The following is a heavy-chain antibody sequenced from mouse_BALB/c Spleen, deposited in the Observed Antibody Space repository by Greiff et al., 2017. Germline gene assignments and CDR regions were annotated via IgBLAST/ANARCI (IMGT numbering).Heavy chain of an antibody. CDR3: ARRGNYPYAMDY. J-gene: IGHJ4*01. CDR2: IDPANGNT. D-gene: IGHD2-1*01. Sequence: EVQLVESGAELVKPGASVKLSCTASGFNIKDTYMHWVKQRPEQGLEWIGRIDPANGNTKYDPKFQGKATITADTSSNTAYLQLSSLTSEDTAVYYCARRGNYPYAMDYWGQGTSVTVSS. V-gene: IGHV14-3*02. CDR1: GFNIKDTY.